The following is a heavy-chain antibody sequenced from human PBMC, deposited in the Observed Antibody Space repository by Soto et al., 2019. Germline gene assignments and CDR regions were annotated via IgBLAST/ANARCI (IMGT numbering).Heavy chain of an antibody. Sequence: PSETLSLTFTVSGGSINSYYWSWIRQPPGKGLEWIGYIYYSGSTNYNPSLKSRVTISVDTSKNQFSLKISSVTAADTAVYYCAKVNDFWTGYYSTNWFDPWGQGTLVTVSS. J-gene: IGHJ5*02. CDR2: IYYSGST. V-gene: IGHV4-59*01. D-gene: IGHD3-3*01. CDR3: AKVNDFWTGYYSTNWFDP. CDR1: GGSINSYY.